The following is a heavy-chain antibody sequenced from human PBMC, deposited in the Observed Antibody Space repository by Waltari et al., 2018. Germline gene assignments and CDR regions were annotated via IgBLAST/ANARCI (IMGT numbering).Heavy chain of an antibody. Sequence: QLQESGPRLVKPSGTLSPTCGVSGDPMSRSDFWSWVRQPPGKGLEWIGQVRGDGRANYNPSFASRVTVSLDTYNNQFSLMVTSATAADTAVYYCARDRGRGLYLDSWGPGTLVTVSP. J-gene: IGHJ4*02. D-gene: IGHD2-15*01. CDR3: ARDRGRGLYLDS. V-gene: IGHV4-4*02. CDR2: VRGDGRA. CDR1: GDPMSRSDF.